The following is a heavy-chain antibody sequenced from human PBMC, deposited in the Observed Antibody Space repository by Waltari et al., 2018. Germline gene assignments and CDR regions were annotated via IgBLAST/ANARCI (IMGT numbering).Heavy chain of an antibody. D-gene: IGHD6-19*01. CDR3: AREVRQWLVQGAFDI. J-gene: IGHJ3*02. CDR1: GFTVSSNY. Sequence: EVQLVASGGGLIQPGGSLRLSCVASGFTVSSNYMSWVRPAPGKGLEWVSVIYSGGGTYHADSVKGRFTISRDNSKNTLYLQMNSLRAEDTAVYYCAREVRQWLVQGAFDIWGQGTMVTVSS. V-gene: IGHV3-53*01. CDR2: IYSGGGT.